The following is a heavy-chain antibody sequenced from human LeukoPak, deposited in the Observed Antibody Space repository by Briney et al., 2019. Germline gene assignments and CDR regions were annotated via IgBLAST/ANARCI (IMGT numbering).Heavy chain of an antibody. CDR3: AKDSRGQWLDGYSGLDY. J-gene: IGHJ4*02. CDR2: ISGSGGST. D-gene: IGHD6-19*01. CDR1: GFTFSSYG. V-gene: IGHV3-23*01. Sequence: GGSLRLSCAASGFTFSSYGMSWVRQAPGKGLEWVSAISGSGGSTYYADSVKGRFTISRDNSKNTLYLQMNSLRAEDTAVYYCAKDSRGQWLDGYSGLDYWGQGTLVTVSS.